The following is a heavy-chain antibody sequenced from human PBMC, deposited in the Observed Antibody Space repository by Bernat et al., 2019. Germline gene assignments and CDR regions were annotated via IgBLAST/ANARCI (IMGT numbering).Heavy chain of an antibody. CDR3: GRSPGTGTVDY. Sequence: LGGAGGDLGRRGGCRRPACAAAGFSSNTKWMSWVHQAPGKGLEWVANINPDGSETYYVDSVRGRFASSRDNAKNSLCLQMNSLRVEDTAVYYCGRSPGTGTVDYWGPGTLVTVSS. J-gene: IGHJ4*02. CDR1: GFSSNTKW. D-gene: IGHD1-1*01. V-gene: IGHV3-7*03. CDR2: INPDGSET.